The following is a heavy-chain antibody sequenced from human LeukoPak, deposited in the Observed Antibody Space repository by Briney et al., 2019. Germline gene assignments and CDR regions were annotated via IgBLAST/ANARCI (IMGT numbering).Heavy chain of an antibody. CDR1: GDSISNSY. D-gene: IGHD3-3*01. J-gene: IGHJ6*02. V-gene: IGHV4-59*08. CDR2: VYYSGST. CDR3: ARLRPLERVSSYYYHAMDV. Sequence: SETLSLTCTVSGDSISNSYWSWIRQPPGKGLEWIGYVYYSGSTNYNSSLKSRLTISLDTSWSQFSLKLTSVTAADTAVYYCARLRPLERVSSYYYHAMDVWGQGTTVTVSS.